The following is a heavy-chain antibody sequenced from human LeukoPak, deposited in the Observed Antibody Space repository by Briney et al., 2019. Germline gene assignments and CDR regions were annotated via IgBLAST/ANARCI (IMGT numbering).Heavy chain of an antibody. Sequence: SVKVSCKASGDSFKSYVINWVRQAPGQGLEWMGGILPIFGSAIYAQHFRGRLTITAAESTNTAYMKLHRLRSDDTALYYCARAEDQGRYFDWLPGFDPWGQGTLVTVSS. CDR2: ILPIFGSA. J-gene: IGHJ5*02. D-gene: IGHD3-9*01. CDR1: GDSFKSYV. V-gene: IGHV1-69*13. CDR3: ARAEDQGRYFDWLPGFDP.